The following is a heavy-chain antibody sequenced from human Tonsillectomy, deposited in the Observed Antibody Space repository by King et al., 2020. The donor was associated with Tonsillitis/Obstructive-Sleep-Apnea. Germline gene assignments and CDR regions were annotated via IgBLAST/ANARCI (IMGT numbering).Heavy chain of an antibody. J-gene: IGHJ4*02. Sequence: IQLVQSGAEVKKPGASVKVSCKASGYSFTSYGFTWVRQAPGQGLEWMGWIGAYNSNTNYAQKLQGRVTMTTDTSTSTAYMELRSLRSDDTAVYYCARSEYLWSTLGAYWGQGTLVTVSS. CDR2: IGAYNSNT. V-gene: IGHV1-18*01. CDR1: GYSFTSYG. D-gene: IGHD2-2*01. CDR3: ARSEYLWSTLGAY.